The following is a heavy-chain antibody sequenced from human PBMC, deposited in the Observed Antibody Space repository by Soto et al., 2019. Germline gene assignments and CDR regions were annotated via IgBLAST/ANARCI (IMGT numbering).Heavy chain of an antibody. J-gene: IGHJ4*02. CDR1: GGSFSGYY. Sequence: QVQLQQWGAGLLKPSETLSLTCAVYGGSFSGYYWSWIHQPPGKGLEWIGEINHSGSTNYNPSLKSRVTISVDTSKNQFSLKLSSVTAADTAVYYCARGRWYGDPPEGYWGQGTLVTVSS. D-gene: IGHD4-17*01. CDR2: INHSGST. V-gene: IGHV4-34*01. CDR3: ARGRWYGDPPEGY.